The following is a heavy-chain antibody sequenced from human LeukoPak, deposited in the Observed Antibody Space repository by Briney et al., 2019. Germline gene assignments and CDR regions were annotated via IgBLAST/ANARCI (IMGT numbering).Heavy chain of an antibody. CDR2: ILYTGRT. D-gene: IGHD1-26*01. V-gene: IGHV4-39*01. CDR1: GDSISSSRFY. J-gene: IGHJ4*02. Sequence: SETLSLTCTVSGDSISSSRFYWAWIRQPPGKGLEWIGSILYTGRTFYNPSLKSRVTISVDTSKNQFSLRLGSVAASDTAVYYCARRDVGATIDYWGQGTLVTVSS. CDR3: ARRDVGATIDY.